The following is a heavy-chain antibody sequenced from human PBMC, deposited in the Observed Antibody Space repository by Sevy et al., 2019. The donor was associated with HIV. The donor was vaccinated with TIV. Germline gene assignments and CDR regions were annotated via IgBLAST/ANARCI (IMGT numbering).Heavy chain of an antibody. D-gene: IGHD3-22*01. J-gene: IGHJ4*02. Sequence: GGSLRLSCVASGFTVSSKYMSWVRQAPGKGLDWVSAIYSGGTTYYADSVKGRFIISRDNSKNTLYLQMNSLRAEDTAVYYCAIAPFYYYDSSGYFDLWGQGTQVTVSS. CDR1: GFTVSSKY. CDR3: AIAPFYYYDSSGYFDL. V-gene: IGHV3-53*01. CDR2: IYSGGTT.